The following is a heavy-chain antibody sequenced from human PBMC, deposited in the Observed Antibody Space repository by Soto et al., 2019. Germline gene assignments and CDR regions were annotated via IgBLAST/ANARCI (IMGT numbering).Heavy chain of an antibody. V-gene: IGHV4-34*01. CDR1: GGSFSGYY. Sequence: PSETLSLTCAVYGGSFSGYYWSWIRQPPGKGLEWIGEINHSGSTNYNPSLKSRFTISVDTSKNQFSLKLSSVTAADTAVYYCARGMVVAAIFDYWGQGTLVTVSS. CDR2: INHSGST. D-gene: IGHD2-15*01. J-gene: IGHJ4*02. CDR3: ARGMVVAAIFDY.